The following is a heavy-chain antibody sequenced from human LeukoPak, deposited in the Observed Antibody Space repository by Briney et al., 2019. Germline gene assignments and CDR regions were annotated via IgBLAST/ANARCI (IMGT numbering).Heavy chain of an antibody. CDR2: IYYSGST. CDR1: GGSISSYY. V-gene: IGHV4-59*01. Sequence: SQTLSLTCTVSGGSISSYYWSWIRQPPGKGLEWIGYIYYSGSTNYNPSLKSRVTISVDTSKSQFSLKLSSVTAADTAVYYCARASPGQVDILYYYYMDVWGKGTTVTVSS. D-gene: IGHD5-12*01. CDR3: ARASPGQVDILYYYYMDV. J-gene: IGHJ6*03.